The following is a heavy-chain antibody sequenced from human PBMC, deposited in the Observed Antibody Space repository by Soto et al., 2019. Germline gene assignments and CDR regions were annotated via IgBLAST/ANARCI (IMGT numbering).Heavy chain of an antibody. D-gene: IGHD3-22*01. Sequence: SETLSLTCAVSGGSISSSNWWSWVRQPPGKGLEWIGEIYHSGSTNYNPSLKSRVTISVDKSKNQFSLKLSSVTAADTAVYYCASWDYYDSSGKGHSVDWGQGTLVIVSS. CDR3: ASWDYYDSSGKGHSVD. V-gene: IGHV4-4*02. J-gene: IGHJ4*02. CDR2: IYHSGST. CDR1: GGSISSSNW.